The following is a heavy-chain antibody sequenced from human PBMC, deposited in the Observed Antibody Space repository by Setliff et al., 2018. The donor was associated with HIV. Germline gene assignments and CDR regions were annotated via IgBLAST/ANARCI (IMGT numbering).Heavy chain of an antibody. D-gene: IGHD3-16*01. CDR2: IKPDGSSK. J-gene: IGHJ4*02. CDR1: GFTFSTFW. Sequence: GGSLRLSCAASGFTFSTFWMGWVRQAPGKGREWVAHIKPDGSSKKYVDSVKGRFTISRDNAKDSLYLQMHSLRAEDTAVYYCVRWGLPYGMDAWGQGTLVTVSS. V-gene: IGHV3-7*01. CDR3: VRWGLPYGMDA.